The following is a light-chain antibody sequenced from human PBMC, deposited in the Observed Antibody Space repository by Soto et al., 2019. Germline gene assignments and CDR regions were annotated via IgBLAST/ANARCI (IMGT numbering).Light chain of an antibody. V-gene: IGKV4-1*01. CDR3: QQYYSTPWT. J-gene: IGKJ1*01. CDR1: QIFLYSSNNKNY. CDR2: WAS. Sequence: DIVMTQSADSLAVSLGERDTINCKSSQIFLYSSNNKNYLAWYQQKPGQPPKLLIYWASTRESGVPDRFSGSGSGTDFTLTISSLQAEDVAVYYCQQYYSTPWTFGQGTKVDI.